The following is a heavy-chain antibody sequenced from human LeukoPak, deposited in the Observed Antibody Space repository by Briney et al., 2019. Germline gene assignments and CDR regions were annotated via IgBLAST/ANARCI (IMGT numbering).Heavy chain of an antibody. J-gene: IGHJ4*02. V-gene: IGHV4-34*01. D-gene: IGHD3-10*01. CDR2: INHSGST. CDR1: GGSFSGYY. CDR3: ARGRYYGSGSDFDY. Sequence: SETLSLTCAVYGGSFSGYYWSWIRQPPGKGLEWIGEINHSGSTNYNLSLKSRVTISVDTSKNQFSLKLSSVTAADTAVYYCARGRYYGSGSDFDYWGQGTLVTVSS.